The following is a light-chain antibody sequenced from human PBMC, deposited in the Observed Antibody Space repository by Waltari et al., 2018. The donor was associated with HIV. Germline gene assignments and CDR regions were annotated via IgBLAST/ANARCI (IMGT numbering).Light chain of an antibody. CDR2: DNN. CDR1: SSNIGANYD. Sequence: QSVLTQPPSVSGAPGQRVTISCTGRSSNIGANYDLHWYQQFPGTAPKFLISDNNNRPSGVPDRFSASKSGTSASLAISGLQADDEADYYCQSYDSSLSGSVVFGGGTKLTVL. V-gene: IGLV1-40*01. CDR3: QSYDSSLSGSVV. J-gene: IGLJ2*01.